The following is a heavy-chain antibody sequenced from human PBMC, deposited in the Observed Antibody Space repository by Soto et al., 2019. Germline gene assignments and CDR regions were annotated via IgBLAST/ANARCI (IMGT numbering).Heavy chain of an antibody. D-gene: IGHD6-25*01. V-gene: IGHV3-30*03. CDR2: ISYDGSNK. Sequence: QVQLVESGGGVVQPGRSLRLSCAASGFTFSSYGMHWVRQAPGKGLEWVAVISYDGSNKYYADSVKGRFTISRDNSKNRLYLQRNSLRADDTAVYYCARVPKAGDAFDIWRQGTMVTVSS. CDR1: GFTFSSYG. J-gene: IGHJ3*02. CDR3: ARVPKAGDAFDI.